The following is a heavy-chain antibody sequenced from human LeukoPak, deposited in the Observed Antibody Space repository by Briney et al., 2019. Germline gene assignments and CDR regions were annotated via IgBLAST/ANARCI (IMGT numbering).Heavy chain of an antibody. Sequence: PSETLSLTCAVSGGSISSSNWWSWVRQPPGKGLEWIGEIYHSGSTNYNPSLKSRVTISVDKSKNQFSLKLSSVTAADTAVYYCARVSWDGGNFFDYWGQGTLVTVSS. CDR2: IYHSGST. D-gene: IGHD4-23*01. CDR3: ARVSWDGGNFFDY. J-gene: IGHJ4*02. CDR1: GGSISSSNW. V-gene: IGHV4-4*02.